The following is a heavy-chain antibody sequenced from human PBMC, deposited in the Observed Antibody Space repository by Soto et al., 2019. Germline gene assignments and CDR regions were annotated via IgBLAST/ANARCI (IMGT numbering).Heavy chain of an antibody. V-gene: IGHV4-59*01. D-gene: IGHD3-22*01. Sequence: QVQLQESGPGLVKPSETLSLTCAVSGDSISTYYCMWIRQPPGKGLESIGYLYYGRSANYNPSLKSRVTLSVDTSTNQCSLTLSSMTAADTAVYYYALRSMAVVPEYWGQGTLVTVSS. CDR2: LYYGRSA. CDR3: ALRSMAVVPEY. CDR1: GDSISTYY. J-gene: IGHJ4*02.